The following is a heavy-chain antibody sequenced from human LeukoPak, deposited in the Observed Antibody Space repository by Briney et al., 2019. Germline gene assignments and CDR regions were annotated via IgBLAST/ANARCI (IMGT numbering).Heavy chain of an antibody. CDR2: MNPKSGNT. Sequence: GASVKVSCKASGYTFTSYDINWVRQATGQGLEWTGWMNPKSGNTGYAQKFQGRVTMTRNTSINTAYMELSSLRSENTAVYYCARQGTYYDFWSGYYQNRLFDYWGQGTLVTVSS. V-gene: IGHV1-8*01. CDR3: ARQGTYYDFWSGYYQNRLFDY. D-gene: IGHD3-3*01. J-gene: IGHJ4*02. CDR1: GYTFTSYD.